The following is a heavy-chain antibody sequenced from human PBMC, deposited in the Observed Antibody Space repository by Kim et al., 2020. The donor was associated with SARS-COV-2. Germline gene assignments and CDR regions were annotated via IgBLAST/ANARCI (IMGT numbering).Heavy chain of an antibody. CDR2: EE. D-gene: IGHD1-1*01. Sequence: EENYVDSGKCRFTISRDNSKNSLYLQMNSLRAEDTAVYYCARGGRYSECWGQGTLVTVSS. CDR3: ARGGRYSEC. J-gene: IGHJ4*02. V-gene: IGHV3-7*04.